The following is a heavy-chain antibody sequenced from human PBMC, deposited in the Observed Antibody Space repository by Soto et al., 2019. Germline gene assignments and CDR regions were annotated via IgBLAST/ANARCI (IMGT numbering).Heavy chain of an antibody. J-gene: IGHJ4*02. D-gene: IGHD4-17*01. CDR1: GFTFSDYY. CDR2: ISSSGSTI. CDR3: ARDVYGDYVDY. Sequence: GWSLRLSCAASGFTFSDYYMSWIRQAPGKGLEWVSYISSSGSTIYYADYVKGRFTISRDNAKNSLYLQMNSLRAEDTAVYYCARDVYGDYVDYWGQGTQVTVSS. V-gene: IGHV3-11*01.